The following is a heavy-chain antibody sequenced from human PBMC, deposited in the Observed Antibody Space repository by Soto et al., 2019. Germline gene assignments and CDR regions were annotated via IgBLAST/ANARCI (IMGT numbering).Heavy chain of an antibody. CDR3: ATVHNTSRSFDC. Sequence: VGSLRLSCAASGFSFSSYAMGWVRQAPGKGLDWVSAISGSGGVTHYADSVKGRFTVSRDDSKNTLDLQMSSLRAEDTAVYYCATVHNTSRSFDCWGQGTLVTVSS. J-gene: IGHJ4*02. CDR2: ISGSGGVT. D-gene: IGHD1-20*01. V-gene: IGHV3-23*01. CDR1: GFSFSSYA.